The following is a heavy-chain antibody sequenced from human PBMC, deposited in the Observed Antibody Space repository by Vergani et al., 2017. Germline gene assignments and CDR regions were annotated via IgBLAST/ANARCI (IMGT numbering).Heavy chain of an antibody. CDR1: GFTFDDYT. CDR3: AKDILRTDDEGVDY. Sequence: DVQLVESGGVVVQPGGSLRLSCAASGFTFDDYTMHWVRQAPGKGLEWVSLISWDGGSTYYADSVKGRFTISRDNSKNSLYLQMNSLRTEDTALYYCAKDILRTDDEGVDYWGQGTLVTVSS. CDR2: ISWDGGST. V-gene: IGHV3-43*01. D-gene: IGHD3-10*01. J-gene: IGHJ4*02.